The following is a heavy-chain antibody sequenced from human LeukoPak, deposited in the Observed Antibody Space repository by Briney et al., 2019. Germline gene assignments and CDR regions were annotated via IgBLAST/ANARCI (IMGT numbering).Heavy chain of an antibody. CDR2: IKQDGSEK. D-gene: IGHD2-2*01. Sequence: GGSLRLSCAASGFTFSSYWMSWVRQAPGKGLEWVANIKQDGSEKYYVDSVKGRFTISRDNAKNSLYLQMNSLRAEDTAVYYCARAFWDSTSCYDYWGQGTLVTVSS. J-gene: IGHJ4*02. CDR3: ARAFWDSTSCYDY. CDR1: GFTFSSYW. V-gene: IGHV3-7*01.